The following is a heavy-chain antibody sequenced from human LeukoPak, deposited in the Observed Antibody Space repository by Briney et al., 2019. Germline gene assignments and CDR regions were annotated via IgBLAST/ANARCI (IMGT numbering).Heavy chain of an antibody. D-gene: IGHD1-26*01. CDR1: GFTFSSYG. CDR2: IRYDGSNK. J-gene: IGHJ4*02. V-gene: IGHV3-30*02. CDR3: AREVGAHFDY. Sequence: GGSLRLSCAASGFTFSSYGMHWVRQAPGKGLEWVAFIRYDGSNKYYADSVKGRFTISRDNSKNTLYLQMNSLRAEDTAVYYCAREVGAHFDYWGQGTLVTVSS.